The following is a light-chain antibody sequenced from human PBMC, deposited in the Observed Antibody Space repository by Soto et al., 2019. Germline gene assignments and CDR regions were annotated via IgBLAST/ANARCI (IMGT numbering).Light chain of an antibody. CDR1: SSDVGGYNY. J-gene: IGLJ2*01. V-gene: IGLV2-14*01. CDR2: DGS. CDR3: SSYTSSIL. Sequence: QSALTQPASVSGSPGQSITISCTGTSSDVGGYNYVSWYQQHPGKAPKLMIYDGSNRPSGVSNRFSGSKSGNTASLTISGLEDEDEADYYCSSYTSSILFGGGTKLTVL.